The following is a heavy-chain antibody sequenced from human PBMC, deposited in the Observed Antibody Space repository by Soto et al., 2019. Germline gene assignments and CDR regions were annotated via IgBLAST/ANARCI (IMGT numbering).Heavy chain of an antibody. V-gene: IGHV4-59*01. D-gene: IGHD2-21*02. CDR2: IYYSGST. J-gene: IGHJ3*02. CDR3: AREEVCGGDCWDAFDI. Sequence: SETLSLTCTVSGGSISSYYWSWIRQPPGKGLEWIGYIYYSGSTNYNPSLKSRVTISVDTSKNQFSLKLSSVTAADTAVYYCAREEVCGGDCWDAFDIWGQGTMVTVSS. CDR1: GGSISSYY.